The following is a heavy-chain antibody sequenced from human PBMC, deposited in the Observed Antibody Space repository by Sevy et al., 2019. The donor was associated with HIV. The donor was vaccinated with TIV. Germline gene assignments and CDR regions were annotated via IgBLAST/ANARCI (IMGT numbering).Heavy chain of an antibody. Sequence: GGSLRLSCTAFGFTFSTYAMYWVRQAPGKGLEWVAVISDDGNNKDYADSLKGRFTISRDNSKNTLYLQMNNLRADDTAVYYCASHYYDSTGYYFPLEYWGQGTRVTVSS. CDR3: ASHYYDSTGYYFPLEY. D-gene: IGHD3-22*01. CDR2: ISDDGNNK. V-gene: IGHV3-30*04. J-gene: IGHJ4*02. CDR1: GFTFSTYA.